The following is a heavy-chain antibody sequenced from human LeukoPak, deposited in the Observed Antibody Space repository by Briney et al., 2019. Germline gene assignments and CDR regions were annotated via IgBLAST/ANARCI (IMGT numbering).Heavy chain of an antibody. D-gene: IGHD2-2*01. V-gene: IGHV3-23*01. J-gene: IGHJ4*02. CDR3: ARDRYCVSTNCPYDF. CDR1: GFTFSSYA. Sequence: GGSLRLSCAASGFTFSSYAMSWVRQAPGKGLEWVSAISGSSGSSYYADSVKGRFTISRDKSNNMLHLQMNSLRAEDTAVYYCARDRYCVSTNCPYDFWGQGTPVTVSS. CDR2: ISGSSGSS.